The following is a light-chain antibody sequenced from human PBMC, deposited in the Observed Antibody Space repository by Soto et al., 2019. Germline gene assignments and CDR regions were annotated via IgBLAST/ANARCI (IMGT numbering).Light chain of an antibody. Sequence: LTQPASVSGSPGQSITISCTGTSSDVGSYNLVSWYQQHPGKAPKLMIYEVSKRPSGVSNRFSGSKSGNTASLTISGLQAEDEADYYCCSYAGSSTYVFGTGTRSPS. CDR3: CSYAGSSTYV. CDR2: EVS. CDR1: SSDVGSYNL. V-gene: IGLV2-23*02. J-gene: IGLJ1*01.